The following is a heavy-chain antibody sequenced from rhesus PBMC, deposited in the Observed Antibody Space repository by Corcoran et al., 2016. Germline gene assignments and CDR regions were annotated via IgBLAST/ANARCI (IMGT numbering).Heavy chain of an antibody. V-gene: IGHV4-65*01. CDR1: GGSISSSNW. J-gene: IGHJ2*01. D-gene: IGHD3-34*01. CDR2: ISGSSGST. CDR3: ARVPGVIINWYFDL. Sequence: QVQLQEAGPGLVKPSETLSLTCAVSGGSISSSNWWSWIRHPPGKGLVWIWYISGSSGSTYYNPSLKSRVTISTATSKTQFSLKLSSVTAADTAVYYCARVPGVIINWYFDLWGPGTPITISS.